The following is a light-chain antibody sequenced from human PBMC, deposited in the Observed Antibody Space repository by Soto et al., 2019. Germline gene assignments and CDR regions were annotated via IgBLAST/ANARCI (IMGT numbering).Light chain of an antibody. Sequence: CGGNHIGSKSVHWYQQKPGQAPILVVQDDRDRPSGIPERLSGSNSGNTATLTISRVEAGDEADYYCQVWDSSSNHVVFGAGTKVTVL. J-gene: IGLJ2*01. V-gene: IGLV3-21*02. CDR2: DDR. CDR1: HIGSKS. CDR3: QVWDSSSNHVV.